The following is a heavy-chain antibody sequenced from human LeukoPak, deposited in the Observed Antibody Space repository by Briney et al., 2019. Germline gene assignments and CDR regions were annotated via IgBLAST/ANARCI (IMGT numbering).Heavy chain of an antibody. CDR1: GFTVSSNY. CDR3: AREVSPGGMDV. D-gene: IGHD2-8*01. CDR2: IYSGGST. J-gene: IGHJ6*02. V-gene: IGHV3-53*01. Sequence: GGSLRLSCAASGFTVSSNYMSWVRQAPGKGLEWVSVIYSGGSTYYADSVKGRFTISRDNSKNTLYLQMNSLRAGDTAVYYCAREVSPGGMDVWGQGTTVTVSS.